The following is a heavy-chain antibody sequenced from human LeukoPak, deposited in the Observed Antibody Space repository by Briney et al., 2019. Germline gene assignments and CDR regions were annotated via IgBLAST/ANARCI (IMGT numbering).Heavy chain of an antibody. CDR2: IYTSGST. D-gene: IGHD3-10*01. J-gene: IGHJ4*02. CDR3: ARANYYGSGSKYFDY. Sequence: ASETLSLTCAVYGGSFSGYYWSWIRQPAGKGLEWIGRIYTSGSTNYNPSLKSRVTISVDTSKNQFSLKLSSVTAADTAVYYCARANYYGSGSKYFDYWGQGTLVTVSS. CDR1: GGSFSGYY. V-gene: IGHV4-59*10.